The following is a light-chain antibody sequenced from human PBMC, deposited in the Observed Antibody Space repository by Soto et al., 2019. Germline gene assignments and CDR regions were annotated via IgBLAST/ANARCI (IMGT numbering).Light chain of an antibody. J-gene: IGKJ1*01. V-gene: IGKV3-20*01. CDR2: AAS. CDR3: QQCGSSPWT. CDR1: QSVGSYY. Sequence: EIVMTQSPGTLSVSPGERATLSCRVSQSVGSYYLAWYQQKPGQAPRLLIYAASSRATGIPDRFSGGGSGTDFTLTISRLEPEDFAVYYCQQCGSSPWTFGQGTKVDNK.